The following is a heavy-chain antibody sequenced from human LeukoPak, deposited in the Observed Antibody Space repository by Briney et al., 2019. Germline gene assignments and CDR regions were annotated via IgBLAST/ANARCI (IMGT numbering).Heavy chain of an antibody. V-gene: IGHV4-34*01. CDR1: GGSFSGYY. CDR2: INHSGST. Sequence: PSETLSLTCAIYGGSFSGYYWSWIRQPPGKGLEWIGEINHSGSTNYNPSLKSRVTISVDTSKNQFSLKLSSVTAADTAVYYCASPFIAAAGSDYWGQGTLVTVSS. D-gene: IGHD6-13*01. CDR3: ASPFIAAAGSDY. J-gene: IGHJ4*02.